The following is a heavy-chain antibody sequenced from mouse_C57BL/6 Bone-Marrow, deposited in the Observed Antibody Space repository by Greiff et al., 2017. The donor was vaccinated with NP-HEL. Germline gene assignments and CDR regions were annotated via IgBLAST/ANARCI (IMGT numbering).Heavy chain of an antibody. D-gene: IGHD2-4*01. CDR3: ARVYDYDHARDY. J-gene: IGHJ4*01. CDR2: ISDGGSYT. V-gene: IGHV5-4*01. Sequence: EVQLVESGGGLVKPGGSLKLSCAASGFTFSSYAMSWVRQTPEKRLEWVATISDGGSYTYYPDNVKGRFTISRDNAKNNLYLQMSHLKSEDTAMYYCARVYDYDHARDYWVQGTSVTVSS. CDR1: GFTFSSYA.